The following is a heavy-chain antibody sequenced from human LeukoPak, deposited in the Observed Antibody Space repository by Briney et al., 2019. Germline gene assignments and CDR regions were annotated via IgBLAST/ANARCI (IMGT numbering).Heavy chain of an antibody. D-gene: IGHD4-17*01. CDR3: AREGIYGDYRH. CDR2: IDTSGST. J-gene: IGHJ4*02. V-gene: IGHV4-61*02. CDR1: GGSISSGSYY. Sequence: PSETLSLTCTVSGGSISSGSYYWSWIRQPAGKGLEWIGRIDTSGSTNYNPSLKSRVTMSADTSKKQFSLKLRSVTAADTAVYYCAREGIYGDYRHRGQGTLVTVSS.